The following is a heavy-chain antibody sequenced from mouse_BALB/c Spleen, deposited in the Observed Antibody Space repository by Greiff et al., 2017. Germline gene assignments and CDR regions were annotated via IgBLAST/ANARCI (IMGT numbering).Heavy chain of an antibody. CDR2: ISNGGGST. CDR1: GFTFSSYT. V-gene: IGHV5-12-2*01. CDR3: ARHPSSSSMDY. J-gene: IGHJ4*01. Sequence: EVQRVESGGGLVQPGGSLKLSCAASGFTFSSYTMSWVRQTPEKRLEWVAYISNGGGSTYYPDTVKGRFTISRDNAKNTLYLQMSSLKSEDTAMYYCARHPSSSSMDYWGQGTSVTVSS.